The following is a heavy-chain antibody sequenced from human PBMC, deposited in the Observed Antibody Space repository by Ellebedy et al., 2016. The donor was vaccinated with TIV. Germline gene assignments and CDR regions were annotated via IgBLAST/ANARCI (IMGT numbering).Heavy chain of an antibody. CDR1: GFTFRSYW. Sequence: GGSLRLSCAASGFTFRSYWMSWVRQAPGKGLEWVASIEHDGSEKYYVDSVRGRFTISRDNAKNSVSLQMSSLRVEDTAVYYCAREGAYGDYLSPTHAFEIWGQGTMVTVSS. D-gene: IGHD4-17*01. V-gene: IGHV3-7*01. J-gene: IGHJ3*02. CDR3: AREGAYGDYLSPTHAFEI. CDR2: IEHDGSEK.